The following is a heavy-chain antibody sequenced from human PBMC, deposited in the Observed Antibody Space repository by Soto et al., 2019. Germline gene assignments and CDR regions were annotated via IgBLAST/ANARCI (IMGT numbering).Heavy chain of an antibody. CDR2: ISYDGSNK. J-gene: IGHJ4*02. V-gene: IGHV3-30-3*01. Sequence: QVQLVESGGGVVQPGRSLRLSCAASGFTFSSYAMHWVRQAPGKGLEWVAVISYDGSNKYYADSVKGRFTISRDNSKNTLYLQMNSLRAEDTAGYYCARGPTGYFDYWGQGTLFTVSS. CDR1: GFTFSSYA. CDR3: ARGPTGYFDY. D-gene: IGHD4-17*01.